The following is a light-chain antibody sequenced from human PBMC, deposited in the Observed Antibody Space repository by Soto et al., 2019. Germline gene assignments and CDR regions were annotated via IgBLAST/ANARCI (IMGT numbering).Light chain of an antibody. Sequence: IVMTQSPATLSVSPVERATLSGRAGQSIDSKLAWYQQRPGQAPRLLIYDASNRATGIPDRFSGSGSGTDFTLTISRLEPEDFAVYYCQQYGSSPTFGQGTRLEIK. CDR3: QQYGSSPT. CDR2: DAS. J-gene: IGKJ5*01. CDR1: QSIDSK. V-gene: IGKV3-20*01.